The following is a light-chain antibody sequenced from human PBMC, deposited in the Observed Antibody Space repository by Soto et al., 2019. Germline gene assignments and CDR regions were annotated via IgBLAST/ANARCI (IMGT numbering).Light chain of an antibody. CDR2: PAS. Sequence: DIQLTQSPSFLSASVGDRVTITCRASQGISSVLAWYQQKPGKAPKLLIYPASTLQSGVPSRFSGSGSGREFTLTISSLQPEDFATYYCQQLNSYSLTFGGGTKVEI. CDR1: QGISSV. J-gene: IGKJ4*01. V-gene: IGKV1-9*01. CDR3: QQLNSYSLT.